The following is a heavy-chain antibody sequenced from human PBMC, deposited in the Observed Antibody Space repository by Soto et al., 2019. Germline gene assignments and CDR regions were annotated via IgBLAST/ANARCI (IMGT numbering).Heavy chain of an antibody. CDR2: IRQDGSEI. V-gene: IGHV3-7*02. CDR1: GFTFSSNW. D-gene: IGHD2-2*01. Sequence: PGGSLRLSCVGSGFTFSSNWMTWVRQAPGKGLEWVANIRQDGSEINYVESVKGRFTISRDNTKNSLYLQMNSLRAEDTAIYYCAKRKYCPSTTCFDYWGQGTQVTVSS. CDR3: AKRKYCPSTTCFDY. J-gene: IGHJ4*02.